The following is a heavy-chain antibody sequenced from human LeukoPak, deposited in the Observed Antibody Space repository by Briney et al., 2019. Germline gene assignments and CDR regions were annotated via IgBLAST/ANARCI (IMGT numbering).Heavy chain of an antibody. Sequence: GASVKVSCKASGYTFTSYDINWVRQATGQGLEWMGWINPNSGGTNYAQKFQGRVTMTRDTSISTAYMELSRLRSEDTAVYYCARAPSSEYCSGGSCYSDVQAFDYWGQGTLVTVSS. CDR2: INPNSGGT. V-gene: IGHV1-2*02. CDR1: GYTFTSYD. CDR3: ARAPSSEYCSGGSCYSDVQAFDY. D-gene: IGHD2-15*01. J-gene: IGHJ4*02.